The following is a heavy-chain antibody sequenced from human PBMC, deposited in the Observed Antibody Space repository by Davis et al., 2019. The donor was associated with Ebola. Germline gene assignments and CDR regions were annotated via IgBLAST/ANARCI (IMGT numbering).Heavy chain of an antibody. D-gene: IGHD1-7*01. J-gene: IGHJ4*02. Sequence: ASVKVSCKASGYTFTGYNMHWVRQAPGQGLEWMGRIISNSGGTNYAQKFQGRVTMTRDTSISTAYMELSSLRSDDTAVYYCARGDWNYFTAHDYWGQGSLVTVSS. V-gene: IGHV1-2*06. CDR1: GYTFTGYN. CDR3: ARGDWNYFTAHDY. CDR2: IISNSGGT.